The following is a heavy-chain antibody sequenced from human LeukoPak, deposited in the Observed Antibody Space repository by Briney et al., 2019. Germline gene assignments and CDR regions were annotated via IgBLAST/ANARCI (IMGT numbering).Heavy chain of an antibody. Sequence: ASVKVSCKASGYTFTGYYMHWVRQAPGQGLEWMGWINPNSGGTNYAQKFQGRVTMTRDTSISTAYMELSRLRSDDTAVYYCARDLYDKDYYGMDVWGQGATVTVSS. J-gene: IGHJ6*02. V-gene: IGHV1-2*02. CDR2: INPNSGGT. CDR1: GYTFTGYY. D-gene: IGHD3-16*01. CDR3: ARDLYDKDYYGMDV.